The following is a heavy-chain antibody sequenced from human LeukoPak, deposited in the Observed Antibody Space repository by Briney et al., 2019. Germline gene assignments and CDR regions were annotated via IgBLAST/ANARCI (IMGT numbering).Heavy chain of an antibody. D-gene: IGHD3-22*01. V-gene: IGHV1-18*01. Sequence: ASVKVSCKASDHTFTNYGINWVRQAPGQGLEWMGWISGYNGNTNYAQRLQGRVTMTIDTSTNTAYMELRSLISDDTAVYYCARRLTDSSGYYPYYYYGMDVWSQGTAVTVSS. CDR3: ARRLTDSSGYYPYYYYGMDV. CDR2: ISGYNGNT. J-gene: IGHJ6*02. CDR1: DHTFTNYG.